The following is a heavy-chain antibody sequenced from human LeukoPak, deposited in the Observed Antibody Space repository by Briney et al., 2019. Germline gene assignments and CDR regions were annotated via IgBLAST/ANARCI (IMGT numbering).Heavy chain of an antibody. CDR2: IYHSGST. D-gene: IGHD1-14*01. CDR3: ARGRSDRNPWDYYYYYGLDV. V-gene: IGHV4-4*02. J-gene: IGHJ6*04. Sequence: SETLSLTCAVSGGSISGSNLWSWVRQPPGKGLEWIGEIYHSGSTNYNPSLKSRVTISVDESKNQFSLKMRSVTAADTAVYYCARGRSDRNPWDYYYYYGLDVWGKGTTVTVSS. CDR1: GGSISGSNL.